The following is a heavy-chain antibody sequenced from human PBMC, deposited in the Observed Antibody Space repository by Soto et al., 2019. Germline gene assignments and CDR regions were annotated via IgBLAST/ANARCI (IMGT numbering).Heavy chain of an antibody. J-gene: IGHJ4*02. CDR1: GYTFTSYD. V-gene: IGHV1-8*01. CDR2: MSPNSGNT. D-gene: IGHD3-10*01. Sequence: QVQLVQSGAEVKKPGASVKVSCKASGYTFTSYDINWVRQASGQGLEWMGRMSPNSGNTGYAQKFQGRVTMTRDTSISTAYMELRSLRSEDTAVYYCAGGGAWFGEDYWGQGTLVTVSS. CDR3: AGGGAWFGEDY.